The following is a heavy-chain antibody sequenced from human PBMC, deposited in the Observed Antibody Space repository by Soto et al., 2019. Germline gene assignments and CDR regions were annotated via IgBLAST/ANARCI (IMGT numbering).Heavy chain of an antibody. CDR3: ARDLGGSGSYYLWAHEYYYYGMDV. J-gene: IGHJ6*02. CDR1: GFTFSSYA. CDR2: ISYDGSNK. D-gene: IGHD3-10*01. Sequence: GGSLRLSCAASGFTFSSYAMHWVRQAPGKGLEWVAVISYDGSNKYYADSVKGRFTISRDNSKNTLYLQMNSLRAEDTAVYYCARDLGGSGSYYLWAHEYYYYGMDVWGQGTTVTVSS. V-gene: IGHV3-30-3*01.